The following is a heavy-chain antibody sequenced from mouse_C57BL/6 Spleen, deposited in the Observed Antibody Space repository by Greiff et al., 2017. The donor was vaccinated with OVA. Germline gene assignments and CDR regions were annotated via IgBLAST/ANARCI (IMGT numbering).Heavy chain of an antibody. J-gene: IGHJ1*03. CDR1: GYTFTDYY. Sequence: VQLQQSGPELVKPGASVKISCKASGYTFTDYYMNWVKQSHGKSLEWIGDINPNNGGTSYNQKFKGKATLTVDKSSSTAYMELRSLTSEDSAVYYCARRGYSNYAYFDVWGTGTTVTVSS. V-gene: IGHV1-26*01. CDR3: ARRGYSNYAYFDV. D-gene: IGHD2-5*01. CDR2: INPNNGGT.